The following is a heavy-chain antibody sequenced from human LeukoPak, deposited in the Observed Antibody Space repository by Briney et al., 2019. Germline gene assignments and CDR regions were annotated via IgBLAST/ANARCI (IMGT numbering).Heavy chain of an antibody. V-gene: IGHV1-24*01. D-gene: IGHD3-10*01. CDR1: GYTFTSYY. CDR2: FDPEDGET. CDR3: ATDLAMVRGVIGGDY. J-gene: IGHJ4*02. Sequence: ASVKVSCKASGYTFTSYYMHWVRQAPGQGLEWMGGFDPEDGETIYAQKFQGRVTMTEDTSTDTAYMELSSLTSDDTAVYYCATDLAMVRGVIGGDYWGQGTLVTVSS.